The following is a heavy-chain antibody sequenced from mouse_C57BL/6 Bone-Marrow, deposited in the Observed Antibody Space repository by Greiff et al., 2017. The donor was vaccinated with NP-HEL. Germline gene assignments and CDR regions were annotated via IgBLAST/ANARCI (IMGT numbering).Heavy chain of an antibody. Sequence: QVQLQQPGAELVMPGASVKLSCKASGYTFTSYWMHWVKQRPGQGLEWIGEIDPSDSYTNYNQKFKGKSTLTVDKSSSTAYMQLSSLTSEDSAVYYCARSGYPYYAMDYWGKEPQSPSPQ. J-gene: IGHJ4*01. D-gene: IGHD2-2*01. CDR1: GYTFTSYW. CDR3: ARSGYPYYAMDY. V-gene: IGHV1-69*01. CDR2: IDPSDSYT.